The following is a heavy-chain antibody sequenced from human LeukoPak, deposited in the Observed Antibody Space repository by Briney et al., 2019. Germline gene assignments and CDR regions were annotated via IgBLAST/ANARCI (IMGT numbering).Heavy chain of an antibody. CDR3: VRVHYSSGSLSSWFDP. J-gene: IGHJ5*02. CDR1: GGSISSSRYY. Sequence: SETLSLTCTVSGGSISSSRYYWGWIRQPPEKGLEWIGYISYSGGVTYSPSLKPPVTISLDTSKNQVSLKLSSVTAADTAMYYCVRVHYSSGSLSSWFDPWGRGILVTVSS. V-gene: IGHV4-61*05. D-gene: IGHD3-10*01. CDR2: ISYSGGV.